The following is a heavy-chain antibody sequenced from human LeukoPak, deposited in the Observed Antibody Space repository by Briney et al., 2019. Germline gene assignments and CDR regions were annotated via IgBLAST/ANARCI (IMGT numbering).Heavy chain of an antibody. CDR3: ARDLYSSPYDY. CDR2: INPSGGST. Sequence: ASVKVSCKASGYTFTSYYMHWVRQAPGQXXXWMGIINPSGGSTSYAQKFQGRVTMTRDTSTSTVYMELSSLRSEDTAVYYCARDLYSSPYDYWGQGTLVTVSS. J-gene: IGHJ4*02. CDR1: GYTFTSYY. V-gene: IGHV1-46*01. D-gene: IGHD6-13*01.